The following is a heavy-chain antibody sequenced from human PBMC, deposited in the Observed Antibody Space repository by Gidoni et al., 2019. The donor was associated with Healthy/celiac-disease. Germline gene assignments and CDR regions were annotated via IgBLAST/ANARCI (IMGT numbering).Heavy chain of an antibody. V-gene: IGHV3-30*03. D-gene: IGHD2-21*02. CDR3: ATDCGGDCYSEEADY. CDR2: ISYDGSNK. J-gene: IGHJ4*02. CDR1: GFTFSSYG. Sequence: QVQLVESGGGGVQPGRSLRLSCAASGFTFSSYGMHWVRQAPGKGLEWVAVISYDGSNKYYADSVKGRFTISRDNSKNTLYLQMNSLRAEDTAVYYCATDCGGDCYSEEADYWGQGTLVTVSS.